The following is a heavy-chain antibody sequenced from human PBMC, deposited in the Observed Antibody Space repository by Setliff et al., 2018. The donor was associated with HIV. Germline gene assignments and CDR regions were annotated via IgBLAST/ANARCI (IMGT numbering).Heavy chain of an antibody. CDR2: ISSSSSTV. D-gene: IGHD2-21*01. J-gene: IGHJ6*03. V-gene: IGHV3-48*01. Sequence: GGSLRLSCAASGFNFSIYNMNWVRQAPGKGLEWVSYISSSSSTVYYADSVKGRFTISRDNAKTSLYLQMNSLRAEDTAVYYCAKGPEQVIRYYYYFMDVWGKGTAVTVSS. CDR3: AKGPEQVIRYYYYFMDV. CDR1: GFNFSIYN.